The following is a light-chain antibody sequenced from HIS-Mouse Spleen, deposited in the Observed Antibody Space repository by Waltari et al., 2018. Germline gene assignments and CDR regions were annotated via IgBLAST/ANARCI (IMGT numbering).Light chain of an antibody. CDR3: QQYYSTPYT. Sequence: DIVMTQSPDSLAVSLGERATINFKSSPSVLYSSNNKNYLAWYQQKPGQPPKLLIYWASTRESGVPDRFSGSGSGTDFTLTISSLQAEDVAVYYCQQYYSTPYTFGKGTKLEIK. V-gene: IGKV4-1*01. CDR1: PSVLYSSNNKNY. J-gene: IGKJ2*01. CDR2: WAS.